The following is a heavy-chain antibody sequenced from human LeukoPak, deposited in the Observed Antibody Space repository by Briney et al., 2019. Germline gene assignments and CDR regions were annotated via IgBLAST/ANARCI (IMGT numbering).Heavy chain of an antibody. D-gene: IGHD3-22*01. Sequence: SGPTLVNPTQTLTLTCTFSGFSLSTSGVAVVWIRQPPGKALEWLALNNWNNEKRYSPSLKSRLTITKDTSKYRVVLTMTNMDPVDTATYYCAHSLYDSSGYYYFDYLGQGTLVTVSS. CDR3: AHSLYDSSGYYYFDY. CDR1: GFSLSTSGVA. V-gene: IGHV2-5*01. CDR2: NNWNNEK. J-gene: IGHJ4*02.